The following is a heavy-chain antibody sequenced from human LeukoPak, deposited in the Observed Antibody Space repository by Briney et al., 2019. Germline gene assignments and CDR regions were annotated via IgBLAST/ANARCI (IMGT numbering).Heavy chain of an antibody. CDR2: INHSGST. V-gene: IGHV4-34*01. J-gene: IGHJ6*03. CDR1: GGSFSGYY. CDR3: ASQLLYYYYMDV. Sequence: SETLSLTCAVYGGSFSGYYWSWIRQPPGKGLEWIGEINHSGSTNYNPSLKSRVTISVDTSKNQFSLKLCSVTAADTAVYYCASQLLYYYYMDVWGKGTTVTVSS. D-gene: IGHD1-1*01.